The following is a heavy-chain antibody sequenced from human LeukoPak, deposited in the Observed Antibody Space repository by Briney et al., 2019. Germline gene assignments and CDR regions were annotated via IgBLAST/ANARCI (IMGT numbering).Heavy chain of an antibody. CDR1: GFTVSSNY. CDR2: IYSGGST. CDR3: ARQGYSYATYYFDY. Sequence: GGSLRLSCAASGFTVSSNYMSWVRQAPGKGLEWVSVIYSGGSTYYADSVEGRFTISRDNSKNTLYLQMNSLRAEDTAVYYCARQGYSYATYYFDYWGQGTLVTVSS. J-gene: IGHJ4*02. V-gene: IGHV3-53*01. D-gene: IGHD5-18*01.